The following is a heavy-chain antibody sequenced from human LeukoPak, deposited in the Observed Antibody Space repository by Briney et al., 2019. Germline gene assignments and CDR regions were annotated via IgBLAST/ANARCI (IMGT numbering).Heavy chain of an antibody. CDR1: GFTFSSYE. Sequence: GESLRLSCAASGFTFSSYEMNWVRQAPGKGLEWVSYITSSGSTIYYAESVKGRFTISRDNAKNSLYLQMNSLRAEDSAVYYCARWGRTSGHAFDIWGQGTMVTVSS. V-gene: IGHV3-48*03. J-gene: IGHJ3*02. D-gene: IGHD6-19*01. CDR2: ITSSGSTI. CDR3: ARWGRTSGHAFDI.